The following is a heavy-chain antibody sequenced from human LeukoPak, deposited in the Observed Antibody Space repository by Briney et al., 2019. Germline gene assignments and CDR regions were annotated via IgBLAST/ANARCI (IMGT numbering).Heavy chain of an antibody. J-gene: IGHJ4*02. CDR1: GYTFTGYY. D-gene: IGHD1-26*01. V-gene: IGHV1-2*02. Sequence: GASVKVFCKASGYTFTGYYMHWVRQAPGQGLEWMGWINPNSGGTNYAQRFQGRVTMTRDTSISTAYMELSRLRSDDTAVYYCAREEVGAHRGFDYWGQGTLVTVSS. CDR3: AREEVGAHRGFDY. CDR2: INPNSGGT.